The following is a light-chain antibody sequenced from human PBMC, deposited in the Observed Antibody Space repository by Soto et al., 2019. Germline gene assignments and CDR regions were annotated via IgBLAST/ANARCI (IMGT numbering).Light chain of an antibody. J-gene: IGKJ2*01. V-gene: IGKV3-20*01. CDR3: QQYGSSPRT. CDR2: GAS. Sequence: EIVLTQSPGTLSLSPGERATLSCRASQSVSSSSLAWYPQKPGQAPRLPIYGASSRATGIPDRFSGSGSGTDFTLTIIRLEPEDFAVYYCQQYGSSPRTFGQGTKLEIK. CDR1: QSVSSSS.